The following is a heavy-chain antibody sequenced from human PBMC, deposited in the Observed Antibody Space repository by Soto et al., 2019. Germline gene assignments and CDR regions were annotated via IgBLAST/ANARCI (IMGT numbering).Heavy chain of an antibody. CDR2: VYYTGST. J-gene: IGHJ4*02. Sequence: QVQLQESGPGLVKPSETLSLTCRVSGGSMSGYYWSWVRLAPGKGLEWIGYVYYTGSTNYNPSLQSRVSISVDTSNKHFSLILSLVTSADTAVDCCASSIAVPSGHIDHWGQGIRVTISS. CDR1: GGSMSGYY. V-gene: IGHV4-59*01. D-gene: IGHD6-19*01. CDR3: ASSIAVPSGHIDH.